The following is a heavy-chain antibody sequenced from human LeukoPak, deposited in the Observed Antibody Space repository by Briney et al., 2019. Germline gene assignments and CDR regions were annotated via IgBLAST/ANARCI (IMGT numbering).Heavy chain of an antibody. V-gene: IGHV3-33*06. CDR3: AKDLNGSGFGY. D-gene: IGHD6-19*01. CDR1: GFTFSSYG. CDR2: IWYDGSEK. J-gene: IGHJ4*02. Sequence: GGSLRLSCAASGFTFSSYGMHWVRQAPGKGLEWVAVIWYDGSEKYYADSVKGRFTISRDNSKNTLYLQMNSLRAEDTAVYYCAKDLNGSGFGYWGQGTLVTVSS.